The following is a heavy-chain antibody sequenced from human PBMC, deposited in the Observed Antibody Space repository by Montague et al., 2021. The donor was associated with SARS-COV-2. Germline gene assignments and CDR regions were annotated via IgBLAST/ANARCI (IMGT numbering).Heavy chain of an antibody. D-gene: IGHD3-10*01. V-gene: IGHV4-30-2*01. CDR1: GASISNGGYT. J-gene: IGHJ5*02. CDR3: ARSMIRGGLNWFDP. Sequence: TLSLTCAVSGASISNGGYTWSWIRLPPGKGLEWIGYIYQSGTTRYXPSLKSRVTMSVDKSKNQFSLQLTSVIAADTAIYFCARSMIRGGLNWFDPWGQGTLVIVSS. CDR2: IYQSGTT.